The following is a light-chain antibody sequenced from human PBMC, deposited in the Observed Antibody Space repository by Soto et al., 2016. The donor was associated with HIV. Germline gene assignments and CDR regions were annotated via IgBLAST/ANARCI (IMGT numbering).Light chain of an antibody. CDR2: GKN. Sequence: SSELTQDPAVSVAWGQTVRITCRGDSLRSYFPNWYQQKPGQAPVLVLFGKNNRPSGIPDRFSGSNSGNTASLTITGAQAEDEADYYCNSRDNSRNVLQLFGGGTRLTVL. J-gene: IGLJ2*01. CDR3: NSRDNSRNVLQL. CDR1: SLRSYF. V-gene: IGLV3-19*01.